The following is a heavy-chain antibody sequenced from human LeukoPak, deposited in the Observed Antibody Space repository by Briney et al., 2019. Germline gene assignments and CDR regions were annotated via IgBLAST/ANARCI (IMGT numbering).Heavy chain of an antibody. D-gene: IGHD3-3*01. V-gene: IGHV1-69*05. CDR2: IIPIFGTA. Sequence: ASVKVSCKASGGTFSSYAISWVRQAPGQGLEWMGRIIPIFGTANYAQKFQGRVAITTDGSTSTAYMELSSLRSEDTAVYYCARGAYYDFWSGYPFDYWGQGTLVTVSS. CDR1: GGTFSSYA. J-gene: IGHJ4*02. CDR3: ARGAYYDFWSGYPFDY.